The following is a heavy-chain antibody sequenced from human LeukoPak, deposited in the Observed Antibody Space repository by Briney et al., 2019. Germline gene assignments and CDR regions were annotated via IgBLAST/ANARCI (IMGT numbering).Heavy chain of an antibody. Sequence: GASVKVSCKASGYTFTNYDINWVRQATGQGLEWMGWMNPKSGDTGYAQKFQGRVTMTRDTSTSTVCMELSSLRSEDTAVYYCARDRHRGSGYLGDYWGQGTLVTVSS. J-gene: IGHJ4*02. CDR3: ARDRHRGSGYLGDY. CDR1: GYTFTNYD. V-gene: IGHV1-8*01. D-gene: IGHD5-12*01. CDR2: MNPKSGDT.